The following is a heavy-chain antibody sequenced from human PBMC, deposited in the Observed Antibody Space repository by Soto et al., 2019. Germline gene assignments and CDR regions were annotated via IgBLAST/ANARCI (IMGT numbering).Heavy chain of an antibody. D-gene: IGHD2-2*01. J-gene: IGHJ4*02. CDR1: GGSTSSDNY. Sequence: PSETLSLTCTVSGGSTSSDNYWSWIRQPPGKGLEWIGHIYYSGNTDNDPSVKSRLPISIDTSKNQFSLKLSSMTPADTAIYFCSCERGESSVVLYYFDSWGQGTLVTVSS. CDR3: SCERGESSVVLYYFDS. CDR2: IYYSGNT. V-gene: IGHV4-30-4*01.